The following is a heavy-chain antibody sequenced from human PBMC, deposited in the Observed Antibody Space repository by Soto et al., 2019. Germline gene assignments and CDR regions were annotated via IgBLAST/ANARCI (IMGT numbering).Heavy chain of an antibody. D-gene: IGHD2-2*01. Sequence: RLSCSASGFTFSSYAMHWVRQAPGKGLEYVSAISSNGGSTYYADSVKGRFTISRDNSKNTLYLQMSSLRAEDTAVYYCVKDSVPAAIPYNWFDPWGQGTLVTVSS. CDR1: GFTFSSYA. CDR3: VKDSVPAAIPYNWFDP. J-gene: IGHJ5*02. CDR2: ISSNGGST. V-gene: IGHV3-64D*06.